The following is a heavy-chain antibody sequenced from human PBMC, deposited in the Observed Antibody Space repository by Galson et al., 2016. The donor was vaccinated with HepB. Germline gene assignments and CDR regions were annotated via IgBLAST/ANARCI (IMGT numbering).Heavy chain of an antibody. D-gene: IGHD6-13*01. CDR3: ARDVAGTFRYNWFDY. J-gene: IGHJ5*01. CDR2: INPNSGGT. CDR1: GYTFTGYY. V-gene: IGHV1-2*04. Sequence: SVKVSCKASGYTFTGYYMHWVRQAPGQGLEWMGWINPNSGGTNYAQKFQGWVTMTRDTSISTAYMELGRLRSDDTAVYYCARDVAGTFRYNWFDYWGQGTLVTVSS.